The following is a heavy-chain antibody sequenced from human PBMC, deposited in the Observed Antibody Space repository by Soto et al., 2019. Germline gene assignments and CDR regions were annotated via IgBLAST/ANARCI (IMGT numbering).Heavy chain of an antibody. V-gene: IGHV2-5*02. Sequence: QIALKESGPTLVKPTQTLKLTCTFSGFSFSDGAVGVGWFRQSPGKAPEWLAIYYWDEDEWHSPSLRPRLSISYEAARSQVVLSMVDMDPQDTATYFGARGRRRESCWGGDCYYFDIWGQGLQVAAS. D-gene: IGHD2-21*01. CDR1: GFSFSDGAVG. CDR2: YYWDEDE. CDR3: ARGRRRESCWGGDCYYFDI. J-gene: IGHJ4*02.